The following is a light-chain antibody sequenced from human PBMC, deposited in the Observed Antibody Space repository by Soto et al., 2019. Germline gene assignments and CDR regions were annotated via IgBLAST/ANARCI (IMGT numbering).Light chain of an antibody. CDR3: QQSYSTLALT. CDR2: AAS. Sequence: DLQMTQSPSSLSASVGDRVTVTCRASQSISNSLNWYQQKPGKAPKLLIYAASSLQSGVPSRFSGSGSGTDFTLTISSLQPEDFATYYCQQSYSTLALTFGGGTKVEIK. V-gene: IGKV1-39*01. J-gene: IGKJ4*01. CDR1: QSISNS.